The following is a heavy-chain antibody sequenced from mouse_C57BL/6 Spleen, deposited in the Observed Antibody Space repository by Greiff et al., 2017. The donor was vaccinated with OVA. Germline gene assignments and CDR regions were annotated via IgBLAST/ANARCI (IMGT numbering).Heavy chain of an antibody. CDR1: GFSLTSYG. Sequence: VQLQQSGPGLVQPSQSLSITCTVSGFSLTSYGVHWVRQSPGKGLEWLGVIWSSGSTDYNAAFISRLSISKDNSKSQVFFKMNSLQADDTAIYYCARNRGLREDYFDYWGQGTTLTVSS. CDR3: ARNRGLREDYFDY. V-gene: IGHV2-2*01. D-gene: IGHD2-4*01. CDR2: IWSSGST. J-gene: IGHJ2*01.